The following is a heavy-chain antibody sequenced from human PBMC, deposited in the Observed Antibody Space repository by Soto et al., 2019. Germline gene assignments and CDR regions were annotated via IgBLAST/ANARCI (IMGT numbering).Heavy chain of an antibody. D-gene: IGHD6-19*01. V-gene: IGHV3-7*01. CDR1: GFTFSAYW. J-gene: IGHJ4*01. CDR3: ARVAYGNGWIFDY. CDR2: IKQDGSEK. Sequence: GGSLRLSCAASGFTFSAYWMSWVRQAPGKGLEWVANIKQDGSEKYYVDTVKGRFTLSRDNAKNSLQLQMNSLRAEDTAIYFCARVAYGNGWIFDYWGQGTLVTVS.